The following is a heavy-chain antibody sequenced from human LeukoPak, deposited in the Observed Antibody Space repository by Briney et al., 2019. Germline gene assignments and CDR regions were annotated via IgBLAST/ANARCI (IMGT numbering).Heavy chain of an antibody. CDR1: GFTFSSYG. D-gene: IGHD6-13*01. CDR2: ISGSGGST. Sequence: GGSLRLSCAASGFTFSSYGMSWVRQAPGKGLEWVSAISGSGGSTYYADSVKGRFTISRDNSKNTLYLQMNSLRAEDTAVYYCAKLRQQLVREFDYWGQGTLVTVSS. CDR3: AKLRQQLVREFDY. J-gene: IGHJ4*02. V-gene: IGHV3-23*01.